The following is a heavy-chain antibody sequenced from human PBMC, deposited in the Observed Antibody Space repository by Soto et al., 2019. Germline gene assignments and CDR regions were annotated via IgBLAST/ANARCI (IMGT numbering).Heavy chain of an antibody. CDR2: ITNSGGTT. J-gene: IGHJ4*02. CDR1: GFTFKTYA. D-gene: IGHD1-1*01. Sequence: GGALRLSCAGSGFTFKTYAMNWFRQAPGKGLEWVSSITNSGGTTYYADSVKGRFTISRDNSKNTLYLQMNSLGVEDTAVYYCAKGATGTDYWGQGTLVTVSS. V-gene: IGHV3-23*01. CDR3: AKGATGTDY.